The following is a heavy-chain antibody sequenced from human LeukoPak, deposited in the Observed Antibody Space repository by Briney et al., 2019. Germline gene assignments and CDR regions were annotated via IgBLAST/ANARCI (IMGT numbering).Heavy chain of an antibody. Sequence: QAGGSLRLSCAASGFTFSSYAMNWVRQAPGKGLEWVSAISGSGGSTYYADSVKGRFTISRDNSKNTLYLQMNSLRAEDTAVYYCAKRRGVVVVAAHFDYWGQGTLVTVSS. CDR1: GFTFSSYA. V-gene: IGHV3-23*01. CDR2: ISGSGGST. D-gene: IGHD2-15*01. CDR3: AKRRGVVVVAAHFDY. J-gene: IGHJ4*02.